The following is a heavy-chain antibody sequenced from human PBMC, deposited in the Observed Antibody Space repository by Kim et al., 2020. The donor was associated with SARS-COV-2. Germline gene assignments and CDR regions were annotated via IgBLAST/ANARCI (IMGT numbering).Heavy chain of an antibody. CDR3: AKVLSGWYPLIDY. CDR2: ISYDGSNK. D-gene: IGHD6-19*01. J-gene: IGHJ4*02. V-gene: IGHV3-30*18. Sequence: GGSLRLSCAASGFTFSSYGMHWVRQVPGKGLEWLAVISYDGSNKNYADSVKGRFTISRDNSKSTVYLQMNSLRTEDTAVYYCAKVLSGWYPLIDYWGQGTLVIVSS. CDR1: GFTFSSYG.